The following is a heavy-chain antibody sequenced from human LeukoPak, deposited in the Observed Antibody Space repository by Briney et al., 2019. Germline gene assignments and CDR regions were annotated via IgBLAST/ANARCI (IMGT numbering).Heavy chain of an antibody. Sequence: ASVKVPCKASGYTFTGYYMHWVRQAPGQGLEWMGRINPNSGGTNYAQKFQGRGTMTRDTSISTAYMELSRLRSDDTAVYYCARESSSSWYYFDYWGQGTLVTVSS. J-gene: IGHJ4*02. CDR2: INPNSGGT. CDR3: ARESSSSWYYFDY. D-gene: IGHD6-13*01. CDR1: GYTFTGYY. V-gene: IGHV1-2*06.